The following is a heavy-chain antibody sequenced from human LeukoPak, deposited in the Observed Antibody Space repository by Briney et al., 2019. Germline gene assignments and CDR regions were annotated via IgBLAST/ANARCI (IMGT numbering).Heavy chain of an antibody. J-gene: IGHJ4*02. V-gene: IGHV4-34*01. CDR2: INHSGST. Sequence: SETLSLTCAVYGGSFSGYYWSWIRQPPGKGLEWIGEINHSGSTNYNPSLKSRVTISVDTSKKQFSLKLSSVTAADTAVYYCARGRRSIAARFDYWGQGTLVTVSS. CDR1: GGSFSGYY. D-gene: IGHD6-6*01. CDR3: ARGRRSIAARFDY.